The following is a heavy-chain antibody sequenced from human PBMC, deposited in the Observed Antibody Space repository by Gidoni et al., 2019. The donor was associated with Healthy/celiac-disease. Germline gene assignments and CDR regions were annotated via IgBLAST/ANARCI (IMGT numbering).Heavy chain of an antibody. CDR1: GFTFSSYA. CDR2: ISGSGGST. D-gene: IGHD6-13*01. J-gene: IGHJ4*02. V-gene: IGHV3-23*01. CDR3: AKDLYPWYSSSWSSFDY. Sequence: EVQLLESGGGLVQPGGSLRLSCAASGFTFSSYAMSWVRQAPGKGLEWVSAISGSGGSTYYADSVKGRFTISRDNSKNTLYLQMNSLRAEDTAVYYCAKDLYPWYSSSWSSFDYWGQGTLVTVSS.